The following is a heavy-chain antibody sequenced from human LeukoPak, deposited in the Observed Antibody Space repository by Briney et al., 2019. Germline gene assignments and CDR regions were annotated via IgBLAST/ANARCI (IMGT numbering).Heavy chain of an antibody. CDR1: GFTFNIAW. J-gene: IGHJ5*01. D-gene: IGHD5-12*01. CDR2: IKSDTDGGTT. V-gene: IGHV3-15*01. Sequence: GGSLRLSCAASGFTFNIAWMSWVRQAPGKGLEWVGRIKSDTDGGTTDYAAPVTSRFTISRDDSRNTLYLQMNSLNSEDSAMYYCATSSSGHDFLFDSWGQGTLVTVSS. CDR3: ATSSSGHDFLFDS.